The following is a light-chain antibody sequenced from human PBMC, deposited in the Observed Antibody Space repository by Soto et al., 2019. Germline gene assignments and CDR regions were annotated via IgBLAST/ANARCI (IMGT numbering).Light chain of an antibody. CDR2: GAS. V-gene: IGKV3-20*01. CDR3: QQYDNLSWT. Sequence: LVLTQSPGTLSFSPWSRSTLSCRASQSVSSSYLAWYQQKPGQAPRLLIYGASSRATGTPDRFSGSGSGTDFTLTISRLEPEDFAVYFCQQYDNLSWTFGQGTKVDI. CDR1: QSVSSSY. J-gene: IGKJ1*01.